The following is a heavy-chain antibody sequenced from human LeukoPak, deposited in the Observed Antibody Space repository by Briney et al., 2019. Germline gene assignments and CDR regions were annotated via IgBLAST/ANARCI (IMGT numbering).Heavy chain of an antibody. CDR3: ARNTKPRITAAGTGHYYGMDV. V-gene: IGHV1-69*04. D-gene: IGHD6-13*01. CDR1: GGTFSSYA. J-gene: IGHJ6*02. CDR2: IIPILGIA. Sequence: GASVKVSCKASGGTFSSYAFSWVRQAPGQGLEWMGRIIPILGIANYAQKFQGRVTITADKSTSTAYMELSSLRSEDTAVYYCARNTKPRITAAGTGHYYGMDVWGQGTTVTVSS.